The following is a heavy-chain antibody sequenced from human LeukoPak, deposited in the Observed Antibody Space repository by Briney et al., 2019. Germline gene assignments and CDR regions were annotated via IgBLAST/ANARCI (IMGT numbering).Heavy chain of an antibody. J-gene: IGHJ4*02. V-gene: IGHV3-23*01. CDR2: ISGSGGST. CDR1: GFTFSSYA. CDR3: EKEATIFVVVLGLDY. D-gene: IGHD3-3*01. Sequence: GGSLRPSWAAPGFTFSSYAMSWVRQAPGKGLEWDSAISGSGGSTYYADSVKGRFTISRDNSNNTLYLQMNSLRAEDTAVYYCEKEATIFVVVLGLDYWGQGTLVTVSS.